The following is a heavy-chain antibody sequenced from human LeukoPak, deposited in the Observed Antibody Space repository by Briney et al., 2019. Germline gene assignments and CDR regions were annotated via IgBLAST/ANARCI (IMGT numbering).Heavy chain of an antibody. D-gene: IGHD6-13*01. V-gene: IGHV3-21*01. CDR2: ITSSSSYI. Sequence: GGSLRLSCAASGFTFSSYSMNWVRQAPGKGLEWVSSITSSSSYIYYADSVKGRFTISRDNAKNSLYLQMNSLRAEDTAVYYCAGSWSPYDAFDIWGQGTMVTVSS. CDR1: GFTFSSYS. J-gene: IGHJ3*02. CDR3: AGSWSPYDAFDI.